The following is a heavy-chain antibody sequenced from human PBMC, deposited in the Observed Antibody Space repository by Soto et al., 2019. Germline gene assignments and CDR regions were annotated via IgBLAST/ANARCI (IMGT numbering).Heavy chain of an antibody. D-gene: IGHD7-27*01. Sequence: QVQLLESGPGLVKPSQTLSLTCSVSGESISNLDYFWAWIRQPPGQALEYIGYIYKSATTYYNPSFESRVAISVDTLKSQFSLNVTSVTAADTAVYFCARGRYCLTGRCFPNWFDSWGQGALVTVSS. J-gene: IGHJ5*01. CDR3: ARGRYCLTGRCFPNWFDS. CDR2: IYKSATT. CDR1: GESISNLDYF. V-gene: IGHV4-30-4*01.